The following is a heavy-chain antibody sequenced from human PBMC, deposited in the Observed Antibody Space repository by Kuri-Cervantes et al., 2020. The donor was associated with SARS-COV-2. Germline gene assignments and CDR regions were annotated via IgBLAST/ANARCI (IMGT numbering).Heavy chain of an antibody. V-gene: IGHV3-30*04. CDR1: GFTFSDCS. CDR3: ATLFDSSGFMFDY. Sequence: GESLKISCAASGFTFSDCSMHWVRQAPGKGLEWVAVMSYDGSNIYYADFVKGRFTISRDNSKNTLYLQMNSLRAEDTAIYYCATLFDSSGFMFDYWGQGTLVTVSS. D-gene: IGHD3-22*01. CDR2: MSYDGSNI. J-gene: IGHJ4*02.